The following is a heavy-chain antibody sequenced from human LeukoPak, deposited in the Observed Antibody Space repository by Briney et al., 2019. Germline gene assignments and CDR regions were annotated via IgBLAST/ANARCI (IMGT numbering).Heavy chain of an antibody. CDR2: ISGGSTYI. V-gene: IGHV3-21*06. CDR1: GFTFSHYT. Sequence: PGGSLRLSCAASGFTFSHYTMNWIRQAPGKGLEWVASISGGSTYIFYSPSVGGRVYPGSRGGRRFTVSRDDAKNTLFLQMNSLSAEDAAVYYCARDRERGGQVFDYWGQGTLVTVSS. D-gene: IGHD2-15*01. CDR3: ARDRERGGQVFDY. J-gene: IGHJ4*02.